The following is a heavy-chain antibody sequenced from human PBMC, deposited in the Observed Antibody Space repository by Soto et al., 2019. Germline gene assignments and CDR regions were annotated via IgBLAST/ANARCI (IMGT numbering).Heavy chain of an antibody. Sequence: SVKVSCKASGGTFSSYAISWVRQAPGQGLEWMGGIIPIFGTANYAQKFQGRVTITADKSTSTAYMELSSLRSEDTAVHYCARGGYSYGRENYYYGMDVWGQGTKVTVYS. CDR3: ARGGYSYGRENYYYGMDV. CDR1: GGTFSSYA. V-gene: IGHV1-69*06. J-gene: IGHJ6*02. CDR2: IIPIFGTA. D-gene: IGHD5-18*01.